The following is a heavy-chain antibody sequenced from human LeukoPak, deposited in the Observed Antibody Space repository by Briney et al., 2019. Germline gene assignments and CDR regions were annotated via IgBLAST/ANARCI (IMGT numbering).Heavy chain of an antibody. CDR3: ARARITIFGVVTYYFDY. Sequence: TSETLSLTCAGYGGSFSGYYWSGIRQPPGKGLEWNGEINHSGSTNYNPSLKSRVTISVDTSKNQFSLKLSSVTAADTAVYYCARARITIFGVVTYYFDYWGQGTLVTVSS. D-gene: IGHD3-3*01. CDR2: INHSGST. V-gene: IGHV4-34*01. J-gene: IGHJ4*02. CDR1: GGSFSGYY.